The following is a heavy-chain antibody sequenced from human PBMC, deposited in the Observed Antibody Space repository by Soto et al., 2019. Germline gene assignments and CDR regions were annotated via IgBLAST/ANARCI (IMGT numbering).Heavy chain of an antibody. D-gene: IGHD3-22*01. J-gene: IGHJ6*02. V-gene: IGHV4-39*01. CDR3: ARSGYYYDSSGPRLGLANYYYGMDV. CDR1: GGSISSSSYY. Sequence: PSETLSLTCTVSGGSISSSSYYWGWIRQPPGKGIEWIGSIYYSGSTYYNPSLKSRVTISVDTSKNQFSLKLSSVTAADTAVYYCARSGYYYDSSGPRLGLANYYYGMDVWGQGTTVTVSS. CDR2: IYYSGST.